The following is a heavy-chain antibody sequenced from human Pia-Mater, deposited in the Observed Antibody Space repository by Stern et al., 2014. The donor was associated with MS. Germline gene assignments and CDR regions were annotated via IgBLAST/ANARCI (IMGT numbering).Heavy chain of an antibody. CDR1: GFTFSSSM. D-gene: IGHD3-16*01. CDR3: GRGWGES. V-gene: IGHV3-23*04. CDR2: INGSGT. J-gene: IGHJ5*02. Sequence: EVQLVESGGGLVQPGGSLRLSCVASGFTFSSSMMTWVRQAPGKGLEWVSVINGSGTYYADSVKGGFTVSRDTSKNTVYLQMNSLRVEDAALYYCGRGWGESWGQGALVTVSS.